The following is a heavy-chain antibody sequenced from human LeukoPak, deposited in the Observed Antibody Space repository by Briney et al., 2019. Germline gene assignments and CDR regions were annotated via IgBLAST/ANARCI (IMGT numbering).Heavy chain of an antibody. D-gene: IGHD3-3*01. V-gene: IGHV3-7*01. CDR1: GFTFSSYW. CDR3: ARGPDRYDFWSGYYNWFDP. J-gene: IGHJ5*02. CDR2: IKQDGSEK. Sequence: GGSLRLSCAASGFTFSSYWMSWVRQAPGKGLEWVANIKQDGSEKYYVDSVKGRFTISRDNAKNSLYLQMNSLRAEDTAVYYCARGPDRYDFWSGYYNWFDPWGQGTLVTVSS.